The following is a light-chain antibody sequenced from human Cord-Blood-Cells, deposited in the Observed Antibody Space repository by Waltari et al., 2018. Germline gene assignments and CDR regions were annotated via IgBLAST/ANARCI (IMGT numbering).Light chain of an antibody. Sequence: QSALTQPRSVSGSPGQSVTISCTGTSSDVGGYNYVSWYQQHPGKAPKLMIYDVSKRPAGVPDRVSGSKSGNTASLTISGLQAEDEADYCCCSYAGSYVFGTGTKVTVL. CDR2: DVS. CDR3: CSYAGSYV. J-gene: IGLJ1*01. CDR1: SSDVGGYNY. V-gene: IGLV2-11*01.